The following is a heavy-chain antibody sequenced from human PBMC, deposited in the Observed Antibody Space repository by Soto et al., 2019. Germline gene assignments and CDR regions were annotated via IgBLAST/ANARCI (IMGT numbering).Heavy chain of an antibody. CDR3: ARASSGATYAHFDY. CDR1: GYTFTNYY. Sequence: RASVKVSCKASGYTFTNYYMHWVRQAPGQGLEWMGIINPGGGSTSYAQKFQGRVTMTRDTSTRKAYMELSRLRSEDTAVYYCARASSGATYAHFDYWGQGTLVTVSS. CDR2: INPGGGST. D-gene: IGHD6-19*01. J-gene: IGHJ4*02. V-gene: IGHV1-46*01.